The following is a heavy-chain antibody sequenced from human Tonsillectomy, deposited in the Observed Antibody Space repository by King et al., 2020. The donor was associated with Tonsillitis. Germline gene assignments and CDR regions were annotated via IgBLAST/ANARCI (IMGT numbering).Heavy chain of an antibody. J-gene: IGHJ6*03. CDR2: ISYSGST. Sequence: QLQESGPGLLKPSETLSLTCTVSVCSISSFYWSWFRQPPGKGLEWIGFISYSGSTKYNPSLNRRVTISVDTTKNHFSLKLTSVTAADTAAYYCARDGDVGVVGYFYMDVWGKGTTVTVSS. D-gene: IGHD1-26*01. CDR3: ARDGDVGVVGYFYMDV. CDR1: VCSISSFY. V-gene: IGHV4-59*01.